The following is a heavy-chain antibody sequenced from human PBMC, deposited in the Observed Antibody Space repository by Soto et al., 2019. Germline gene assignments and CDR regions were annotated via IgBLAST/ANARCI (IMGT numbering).Heavy chain of an antibody. V-gene: IGHV4-30-2*01. CDR1: GGSLRSGGYS. J-gene: IGHJ4*02. CDR3: ARGMTTVTTYDY. D-gene: IGHD4-4*01. CDR2: IYHSGST. Sequence: TPSLPLPVSGGSLRSGGYSWGWVRQPPGKGLEWIGYIYHSGSTYYNPSLKSRVTISVDRSKNQFSLNLSSVTAADTAVYYCARGMTTVTTYDYWGQGTLVTVSS.